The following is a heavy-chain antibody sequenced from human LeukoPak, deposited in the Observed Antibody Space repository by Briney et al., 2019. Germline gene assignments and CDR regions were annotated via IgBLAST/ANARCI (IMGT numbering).Heavy chain of an antibody. CDR1: GFTFDDYA. CDR3: AKAQKLYGSGSYYDYYYYYMDV. D-gene: IGHD3-10*01. J-gene: IGHJ6*03. CDR2: ISWNSGSI. Sequence: GGSLRLSCAASGFTFDDYAMHWVRQAPGKGLEWVSGISWNSGSIGYADSVKGRFTISRDNAKNSLYLRMNSLRAEDMALYYCAKAQKLYGSGSYYDYYYYYMDVWGKGTTVTVSS. V-gene: IGHV3-9*03.